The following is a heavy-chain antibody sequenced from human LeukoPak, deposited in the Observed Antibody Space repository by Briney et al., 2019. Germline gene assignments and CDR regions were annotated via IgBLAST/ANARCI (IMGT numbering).Heavy chain of an antibody. CDR1: GGSISSGGYS. J-gene: IGHJ4*02. D-gene: IGHD5-18*01. CDR3: AREGDTAYDY. Sequence: SQTLSLTCAVSGGSISSGGYSWSWIRQPPGKCLEWIGYIYHSGSTYYNPSLKSRVTISVDRSKNQFSLKLSSVTAADTAVYYCAREGDTAYDYWGQGTLVTVSS. V-gene: IGHV4-30-2*01. CDR2: IYHSGST.